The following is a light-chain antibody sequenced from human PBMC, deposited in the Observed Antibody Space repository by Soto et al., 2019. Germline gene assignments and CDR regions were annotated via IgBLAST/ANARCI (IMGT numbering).Light chain of an antibody. CDR1: QSVSSSY. J-gene: IGKJ5*01. CDR3: QQYSISPPIT. V-gene: IGKV3-20*01. Sequence: EIVLTQSPGTLSLSPGERATLSCRASQSVSSSYLAWYQRKPGQAPRLLIYGASSRATGIPDRFSGSGSGTDVTLTISRLEPQDFAVYYCQQYSISPPITFGQGTRLEIK. CDR2: GAS.